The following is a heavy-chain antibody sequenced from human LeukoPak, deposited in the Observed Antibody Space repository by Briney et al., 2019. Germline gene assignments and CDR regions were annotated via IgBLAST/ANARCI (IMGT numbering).Heavy chain of an antibody. V-gene: IGHV3-23*01. CDR2: ISDSGGDT. CDR1: GFGFSSYA. D-gene: IGHD5-12*01. Sequence: GGSLRLSCAASGFGFSSYAMNWVRQAPGKGLEWVSIISDSGGDTYYADSVKGRFTISRDNSKNTLYLQMNSLRAGDTAVYYCAKEGPGGSRLSIDYWGQGTLVTVSS. CDR3: AKEGPGGSRLSIDY. J-gene: IGHJ4*02.